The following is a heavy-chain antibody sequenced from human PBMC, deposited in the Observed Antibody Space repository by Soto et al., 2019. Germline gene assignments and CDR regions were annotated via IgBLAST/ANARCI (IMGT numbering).Heavy chain of an antibody. D-gene: IGHD2-21*02. CDR1: GGSISSYY. J-gene: IGHJ5*02. Sequence: SETLSLTCTVSGGSISSYYWSWIRQPPGKGPEWIGYIYYSGSTNYNPSLKSRVTISVDTSKNQFSLKLSSVTAADTAVYYCARHPSDFWFDPWGQGTLVTVSS. V-gene: IGHV4-59*08. CDR3: ARHPSDFWFDP. CDR2: IYYSGST.